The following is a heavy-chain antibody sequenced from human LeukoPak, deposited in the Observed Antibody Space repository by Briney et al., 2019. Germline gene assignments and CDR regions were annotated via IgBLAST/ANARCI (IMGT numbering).Heavy chain of an antibody. CDR1: GGSISSYY. V-gene: IGHV4-59*01. Sequence: SETLSLTCTVSGGSISSYYWTWIRQPPGKRLEWLVYIHYSGSTNYNPSLKSRVTISVDTSKNQFSLKLSPVTAADTAVYYCARYSNYVSGFDPWGRGTLVTVSS. CDR2: IHYSGST. CDR3: ARYSNYVSGFDP. J-gene: IGHJ5*02. D-gene: IGHD4-11*01.